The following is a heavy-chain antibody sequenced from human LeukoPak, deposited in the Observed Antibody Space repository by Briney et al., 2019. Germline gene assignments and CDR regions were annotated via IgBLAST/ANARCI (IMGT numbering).Heavy chain of an antibody. V-gene: IGHV3-21*01. J-gene: IGHJ4*02. CDR1: GFTFSSYS. D-gene: IGHD3-22*01. CDR3: ARAAMIVVVTAYDY. Sequence: GGSLLLSCAASGFTFSSYSMNWVRPAPGKGLEWVSSISSSSSYIYYADSVKGRFTISRDNAKNSLYLQMNSLRAEDTAVYYCARAAMIVVVTAYDYWGQGTLVTVSS. CDR2: ISSSSSYI.